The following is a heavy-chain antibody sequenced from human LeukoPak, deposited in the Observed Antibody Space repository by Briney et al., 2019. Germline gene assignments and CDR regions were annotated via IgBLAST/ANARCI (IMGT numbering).Heavy chain of an antibody. CDR2: TSYDGSNK. CDR3: ASLAGYRCSGGSCYSLDY. V-gene: IGHV3-30*04. J-gene: IGHJ4*02. CDR1: GFTFSSYA. Sequence: GGSLRLSCAASGFTFSSYAMHWVRQAPGKGLEWVAVTSYDGSNKYYADSVKGRFTISRDNSKNMLYLQMNSLRAEDTAVYYCASLAGYRCSGGSCYSLDYWGQGTLVTVSS. D-gene: IGHD2-15*01.